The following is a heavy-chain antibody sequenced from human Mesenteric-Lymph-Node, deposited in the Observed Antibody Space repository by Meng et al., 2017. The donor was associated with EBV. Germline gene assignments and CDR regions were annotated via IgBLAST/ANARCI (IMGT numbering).Heavy chain of an antibody. V-gene: IGHV2-5*02. D-gene: IGHD3-22*01. CDR1: GVSLSTSGVG. J-gene: IGHJ4*02. Sequence: TLKASRPTLVKPHQTRALTCTFSGVSLSTSGVGVGWIRQPPGKALEWLALIYWDDDKRYSPSLKSRLTITKDTSKNQVVLTMTNMDPVDTATYYCAHARGESPDYYDSSGYLDYWGQGTLVTVSS. CDR2: IYWDDDK. CDR3: AHARGESPDYYDSSGYLDY.